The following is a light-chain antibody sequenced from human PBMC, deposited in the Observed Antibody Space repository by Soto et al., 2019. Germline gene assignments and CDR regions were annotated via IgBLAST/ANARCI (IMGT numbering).Light chain of an antibody. CDR3: QQYGSSPPGT. CDR2: GAS. CDR1: QSVSSSY. J-gene: IGKJ1*01. Sequence: EIVLTQSPGTLYLSPGERATLSCRASQSVSSSYLAWYQQKPGQAPRLLIYGASSRGTDIPDRYRCSGSGTDFTLTIRRLEPGDCAVYFCQQYGSSPPGTFGQGTKVEIK. V-gene: IGKV3-20*01.